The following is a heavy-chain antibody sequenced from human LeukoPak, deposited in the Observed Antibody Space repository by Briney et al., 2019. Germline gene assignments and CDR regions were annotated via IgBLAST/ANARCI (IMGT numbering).Heavy chain of an antibody. CDR1: GGSVSSGGYY. CDR3: ARDKDHCSGGSCYAYGMDV. J-gene: IGHJ6*02. CDR2: LYKRGSP. Sequence: SETLSLTCTVSGGSVSSGGYYWNWIRQPPGTGLEWIGYLYKRGSPSYNPSLKSRVTISADTSKNQFSLKLSSVTAADTAVYYCARDKDHCSGGSCYAYGMDVWGQGTTVTVSS. D-gene: IGHD2-15*01. V-gene: IGHV4-61*08.